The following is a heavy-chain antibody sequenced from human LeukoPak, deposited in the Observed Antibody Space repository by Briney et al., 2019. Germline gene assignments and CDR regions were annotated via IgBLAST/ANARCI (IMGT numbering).Heavy chain of an antibody. J-gene: IGHJ4*02. Sequence: SETLSLTCTVSGGSISSSIYYWGWIRQPPGKGLEWIGSMSYSGSTYYNPSLKSRVTISVDTSKNQFSLKLSSVTAADTAVYYCARRAGDYSHPYDYWGQGTLVTVSS. CDR1: GGSISSSIYY. D-gene: IGHD3-22*01. CDR2: MSYSGST. V-gene: IGHV4-39*01. CDR3: ARRAGDYSHPYDY.